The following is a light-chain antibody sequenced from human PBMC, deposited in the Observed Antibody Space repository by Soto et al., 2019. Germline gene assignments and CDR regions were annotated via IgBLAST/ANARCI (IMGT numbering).Light chain of an antibody. J-gene: IGKJ4*01. CDR2: GAS. CDR1: QSVSSN. Sequence: EIVMTQSPATLSVSPWERATLSCRASQSVSSNLAWYQQKPGQAPRLLIYGASTRATGIPARFSGSGSGTEFTLTISSLQSEDFAVYYCQHYKTWPLSFGGGTKVDIK. V-gene: IGKV3-15*01. CDR3: QHYKTWPLS.